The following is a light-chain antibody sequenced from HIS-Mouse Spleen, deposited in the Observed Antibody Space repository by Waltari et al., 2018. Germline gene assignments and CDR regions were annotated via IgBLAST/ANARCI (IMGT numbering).Light chain of an antibody. CDR2: SNN. V-gene: IGLV1-44*01. CDR3: AAWDDSLNGWV. CDR1: SSNIGSNT. J-gene: IGLJ3*02. Sequence: QSVLTQPPSASGTPGQRVTISCSGSSSNIGSNTVNWYQQHPGTAPKLLIYSNNTRPSGVPDRFSGSKSGTSASLAISGLQSEDEADYYCAAWDDSLNGWVFGGGTKLTVL.